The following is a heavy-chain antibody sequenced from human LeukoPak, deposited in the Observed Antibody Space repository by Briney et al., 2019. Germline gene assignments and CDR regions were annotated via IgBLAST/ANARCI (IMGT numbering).Heavy chain of an antibody. CDR2: IKQDGSEK. D-gene: IGHD4-17*01. V-gene: IGHV3-7*01. J-gene: IGHJ4*02. CDR3: AATVTTDEPYYFDY. CDR1: GFTFSSYW. Sequence: GGSLRLSCAASGFTFSSYWMSWVRQAPGKGLEWVANIKQDGSEKYYVDSVKGRFTISRDNAKNSLYLQMNSLRAEDTAVYYCAATVTTDEPYYFDYWGQGTLVTVSS.